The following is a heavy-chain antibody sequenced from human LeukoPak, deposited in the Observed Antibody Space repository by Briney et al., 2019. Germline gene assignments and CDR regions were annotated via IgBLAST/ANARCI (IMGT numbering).Heavy chain of an antibody. V-gene: IGHV3-73*01. D-gene: IGHD4-17*01. CDR2: IRSKANSYAT. CDR3: TTRLRPGHFDY. CDR1: GFTFSGSA. Sequence: GGSLKLPCAASGFTFSGSAMHWVRQASGKGLEWVGRIRSKANSYATAYAASVKGRFTISRDDSKNTAYLQMNSLKTEDTAVYYCTTRLRPGHFDYWGQGTLVTVSS. J-gene: IGHJ4*02.